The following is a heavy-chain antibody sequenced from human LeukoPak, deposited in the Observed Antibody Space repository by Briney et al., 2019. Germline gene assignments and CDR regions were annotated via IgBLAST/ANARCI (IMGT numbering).Heavy chain of an antibody. Sequence: GASVKVSCKASGYTFTSYYMHWVRQAPGQGLEWMGIINPSGGSTSYAKKFQGRVTMTRDTSTSTVYMELSSLRSKDTAVYYCARDLSPTGVVPAAGNWFDPWGQGTLVTVSS. CDR2: INPSGGST. J-gene: IGHJ5*02. CDR3: ARDLSPTGVVPAAGNWFDP. D-gene: IGHD2-2*01. V-gene: IGHV1-46*01. CDR1: GYTFTSYY.